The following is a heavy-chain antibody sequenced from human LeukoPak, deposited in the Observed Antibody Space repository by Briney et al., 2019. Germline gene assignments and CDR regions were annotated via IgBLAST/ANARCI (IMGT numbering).Heavy chain of an antibody. CDR2: INWNGGST. Sequence: GGSLRLSCAASGSTFDDHGMSWVRQVPGKGLEWVAGINWNGGSTGYPDSVKGRFTISRDNAKNSLFLQMNSLRAEDTALYYCAMGDSSGWYFDYWGQGTLVTVSS. CDR1: GSTFDDHG. CDR3: AMGDSSGWYFDY. J-gene: IGHJ4*02. V-gene: IGHV3-20*04. D-gene: IGHD6-19*01.